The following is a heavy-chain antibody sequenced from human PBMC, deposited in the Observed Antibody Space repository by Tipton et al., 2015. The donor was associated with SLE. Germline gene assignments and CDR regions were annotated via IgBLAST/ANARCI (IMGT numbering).Heavy chain of an antibody. CDR3: ARGGTIFGVAPVDY. CDR1: GGSFIGYS. D-gene: IGHD3-3*01. Sequence: GLVKPSETLSLTCAVYGGSFIGYSWSWIRQPPGKGLEWIGEINHSGSTNYNPSLKSRVTISVDTSKNQFSLKLSSVTAADTAVYYCARGGTIFGVAPVDYWGQGTLVTVSS. CDR2: INHSGST. J-gene: IGHJ4*02. V-gene: IGHV4-34*01.